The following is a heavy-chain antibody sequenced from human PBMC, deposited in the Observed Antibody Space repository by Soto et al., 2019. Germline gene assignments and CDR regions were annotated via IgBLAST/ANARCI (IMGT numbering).Heavy chain of an antibody. CDR1: GYTFTGYN. J-gene: IGHJ4*02. CDR2: INPNSGGT. V-gene: IGHV1-2*02. CDR3: AKGYYDSSGYYFWNFDY. D-gene: IGHD3-22*01. Sequence: ASVKVSCKASGYTFTGYNMHWVRQAPGQGLEWMGWINPNSGGTNYAQKFQGRVTMTRDTSISTAYMELSRLRSDDTAVYYCAKGYYDSSGYYFWNFDYWGQGTLVTVSS.